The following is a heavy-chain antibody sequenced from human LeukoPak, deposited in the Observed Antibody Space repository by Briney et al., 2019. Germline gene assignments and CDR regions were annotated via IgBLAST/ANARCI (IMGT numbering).Heavy chain of an antibody. J-gene: IGHJ6*03. CDR2: YHIGNT. CDR3: ARLWDSTGLYFYYYMDV. Sequence: SETLSLTCTVSGVSIRGDTYYWGWIRQPPGKGLEWIGNYHIGNTYYNPSLKSRVTISEDTSKNQFSLRVNSVAAADTAVYYCARLWDSTGLYFYYYMDVWGEGTTVTVSS. V-gene: IGHV4-39*01. D-gene: IGHD6-19*01. CDR1: GVSIRGDTYY.